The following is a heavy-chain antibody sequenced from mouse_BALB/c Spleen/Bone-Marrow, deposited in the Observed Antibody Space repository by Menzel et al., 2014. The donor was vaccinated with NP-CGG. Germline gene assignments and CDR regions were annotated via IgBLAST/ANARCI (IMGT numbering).Heavy chain of an antibody. D-gene: IGHD2-1*01. Sequence: VKLMESGAELVKPGASVKLSCKASGYTFTSYWMHWVKQRPGQGLEWIGEINPSNGRTNYNEKFKSRATLTVDKSSSTAYMQLNSLTSEDSAVYYCARDYYGKGRFPYWGQGTLVIVSA. CDR3: ARDYYGKGRFPY. J-gene: IGHJ3*01. CDR2: INPSNGRT. CDR1: GYTFTSYW. V-gene: IGHV1S81*02.